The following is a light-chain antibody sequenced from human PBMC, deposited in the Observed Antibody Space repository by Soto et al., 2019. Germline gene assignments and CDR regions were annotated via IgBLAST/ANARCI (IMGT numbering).Light chain of an antibody. CDR2: DVS. CDR3: SSYTSSSTYV. V-gene: IGLV2-14*01. Sequence: QSVLTQPASGSGSHGQSITLSCPGTSSDVGGYNYVSWYQQHPGKAPKLMIYDVSNRPSGVSNRFSGSKSGNTASLTISGLQGEDEADYYCSSYTSSSTYVFGTGTKVTVL. J-gene: IGLJ1*01. CDR1: SSDVGGYNY.